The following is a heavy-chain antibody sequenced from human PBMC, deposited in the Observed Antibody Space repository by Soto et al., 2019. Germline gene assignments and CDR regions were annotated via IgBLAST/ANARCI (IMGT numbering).Heavy chain of an antibody. CDR1: GYTFTSYY. D-gene: IGHD5-18*01. J-gene: IGHJ5*02. Sequence: QVQLVQSGAEVKKPGASVKVSCKASGYTFTSYYMHWVRQAPGQGLEWMGIINPSGGSTSYAQKFRGRVTMTRDPSTTTVYRERSSLRSGDRAVYYWARDMAGDTAMAWGQEPLVTVSS. V-gene: IGHV1-46*01. CDR3: ARDMAGDTAMA. CDR2: INPSGGST.